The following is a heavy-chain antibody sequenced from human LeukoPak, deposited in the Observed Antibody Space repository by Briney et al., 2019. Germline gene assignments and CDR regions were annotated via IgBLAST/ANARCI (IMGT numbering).Heavy chain of an antibody. CDR1: GFTFSSYS. Sequence: GGSLRLSCAASGFTFSSYSMNWVRQAPGKGLEWVSVISGSGSSDTYYADSVRGRFTISRDNSKNTLYLQMNSLRAEDTAIYYCAKGPTRGYWGQGTLVTVSS. D-gene: IGHD1-26*01. CDR3: AKGPTRGY. V-gene: IGHV3-23*01. J-gene: IGHJ4*02. CDR2: ISGSGSSDT.